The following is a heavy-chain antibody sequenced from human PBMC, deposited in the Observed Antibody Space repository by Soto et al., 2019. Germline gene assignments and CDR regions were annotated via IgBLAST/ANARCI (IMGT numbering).Heavy chain of an antibody. Sequence: SVKVSCKASGGTFSSYAISWVRQAPGQGLEWMGGIIPIFGTANYAQKFQGRVTITADESTSTAYMELSSLRSEDTAVYYCARDPNYYGSGSYYNFYYYYGMDVWGHGTTVTVS. CDR1: GGTFSSYA. CDR2: IIPIFGTA. CDR3: ARDPNYYGSGSYYNFYYYYGMDV. J-gene: IGHJ6*02. D-gene: IGHD3-10*01. V-gene: IGHV1-69*13.